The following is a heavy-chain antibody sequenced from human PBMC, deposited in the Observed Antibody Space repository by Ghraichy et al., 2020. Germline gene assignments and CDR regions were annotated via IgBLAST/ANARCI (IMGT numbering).Heavy chain of an antibody. CDR3: ASEWELFDF. V-gene: IGHV3-48*02. Sequence: GESLRLSCAGSGFTFSNYNMNWVRQAPGKGLEWVSYISGSDSSIYYADSVKGRFTISRDNAKNSLYLQMNSLRDEDTAVYYCASEWELFDFWGQGTLVTVSS. J-gene: IGHJ4*02. D-gene: IGHD1-26*01. CDR1: GFTFSNYN. CDR2: ISGSDSSI.